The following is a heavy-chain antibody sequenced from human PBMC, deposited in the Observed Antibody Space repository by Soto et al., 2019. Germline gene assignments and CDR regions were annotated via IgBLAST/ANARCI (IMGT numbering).Heavy chain of an antibody. J-gene: IGHJ4*02. Sequence: SETLSLTCTVSGGSISSYYWSWIRQPPGKGLEWIGYIYYSGSTNYNPSLKSRVTISVDTSKNQFSLKLSSVTAADTAMYYCAREHLSGYSRRKNYYFDYWGQGTLVTVSS. D-gene: IGHD5-12*01. CDR3: AREHLSGYSRRKNYYFDY. CDR2: IYYSGST. CDR1: GGSISSYY. V-gene: IGHV4-59*01.